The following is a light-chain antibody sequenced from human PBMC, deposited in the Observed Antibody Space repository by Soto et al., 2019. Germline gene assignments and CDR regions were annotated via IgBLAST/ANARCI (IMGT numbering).Light chain of an antibody. CDR1: QSVTSNY. CDR3: QQRSNWPGT. J-gene: IGKJ4*01. CDR2: DAS. V-gene: IGKV3-11*01. Sequence: EIVLTQSPGTLSLSPGERATLSCAASQSVTSNYLAWYQQKPGQAPRLLIYDASNRATGIPARFSGSGSGTDFTLTSSSLEPEDFAVYYCQQRSNWPGTFGGGTKVDIK.